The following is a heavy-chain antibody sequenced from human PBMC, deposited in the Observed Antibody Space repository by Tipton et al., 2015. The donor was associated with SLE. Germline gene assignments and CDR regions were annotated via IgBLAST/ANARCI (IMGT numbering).Heavy chain of an antibody. J-gene: IGHJ6*02. CDR3: ASIGLPPAARPSYYYYYGMDV. Sequence: TLSLTCTVSGGSISSHYWSWIRQPPGKGLEWIGYIYYSGSTNYNPSLKSRVTISVDTSKNQFSLKLSSVTAADTAVYYCASIGLPPAARPSYYYYYGMDVWGQGTTVTVSS. CDR1: GGSISSHY. V-gene: IGHV4-59*11. D-gene: IGHD2-2*01. CDR2: IYYSGST.